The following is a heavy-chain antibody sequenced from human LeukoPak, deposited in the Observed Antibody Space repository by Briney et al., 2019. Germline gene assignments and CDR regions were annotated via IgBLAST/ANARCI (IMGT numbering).Heavy chain of an antibody. CDR1: GFTFSSYA. CDR3: AKPHQFYGDYDY. D-gene: IGHD4-17*01. V-gene: IGHV3-23*01. J-gene: IGHJ4*02. CDR2: ISGSGGST. Sequence: PGGSLRLSCAASGFTFSSYAMSWVRQAPGKGLEWVSAISGSGGSTYYADSVKGRFTISRGNSKNTLYLQMNSLRAEDTAVYYCAKPHQFYGDYDYWGQGTLVTVSS.